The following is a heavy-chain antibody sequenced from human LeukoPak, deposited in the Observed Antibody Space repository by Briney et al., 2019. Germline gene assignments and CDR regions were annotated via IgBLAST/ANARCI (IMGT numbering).Heavy chain of an antibody. Sequence: PGESLRLSCAASGFTFSSYAMSWVRQAPGKGLEWVSVISGRGTGTYYADSVKGRFTISRDNSKNTLYLQMNSLRAEDTAVYYCAKSGQLWSPFDYWGQGTLVTVSS. CDR1: GFTFSSYA. D-gene: IGHD5-18*01. V-gene: IGHV3-23*01. CDR3: AKSGQLWSPFDY. CDR2: ISGRGTGT. J-gene: IGHJ4*02.